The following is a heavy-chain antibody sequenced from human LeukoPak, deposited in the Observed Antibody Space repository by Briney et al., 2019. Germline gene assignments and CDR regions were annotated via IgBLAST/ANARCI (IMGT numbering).Heavy chain of an antibody. CDR2: ISYDGSNK. CDR1: GFTFSSYA. D-gene: IGHD3-3*01. V-gene: IGHV3-30-3*01. CDR3: AKDLHLFGVVIIIGY. Sequence: GGSLRLSCAASGFTFSSYAMHWVRQAPGKGLEWVAVISYDGSNKYYADSVKGRFTISRDNSKNTLYLQMNSLRAEDTAVYYCAKDLHLFGVVIIIGYWGQGTLVTVSS. J-gene: IGHJ4*02.